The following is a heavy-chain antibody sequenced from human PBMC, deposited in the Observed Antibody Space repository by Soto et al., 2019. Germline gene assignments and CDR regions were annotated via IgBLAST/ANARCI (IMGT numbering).Heavy chain of an antibody. D-gene: IGHD5-18*01. CDR3: ARTESGYSYGFDDV. CDR1: GYSFTSYG. J-gene: IGHJ6*02. Sequence: EDSLKISWKGSGYSFTSYGIGWVRQMPGKGLEWMGIIYPGDSDTRYSPSFQGQVTISADKSISTAYLQWSSLKASDTAMYYCARTESGYSYGFDDVWGQGTTVTVSS. CDR2: IYPGDSDT. V-gene: IGHV5-51*01.